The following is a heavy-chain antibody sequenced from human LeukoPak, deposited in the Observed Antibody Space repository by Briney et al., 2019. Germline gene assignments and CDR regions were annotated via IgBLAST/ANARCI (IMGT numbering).Heavy chain of an antibody. V-gene: IGHV3-74*01. CDR1: GFTFSSNW. Sequence: GAPLRLSCAASGFTFSSNWMHWVRQGPGKGLVWVSRINPDGSRTDYAESVKGRFTISRDNAKNTLSLEMNSLGDEDTAVYYCSRDFNGRNDFWGQGTLVTVSS. D-gene: IGHD1-14*01. CDR3: SRDFNGRNDF. CDR2: INPDGSRT. J-gene: IGHJ4*02.